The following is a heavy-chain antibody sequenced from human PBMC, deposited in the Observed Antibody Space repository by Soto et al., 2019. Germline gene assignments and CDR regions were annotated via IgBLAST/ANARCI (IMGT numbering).Heavy chain of an antibody. CDR2: INAGNGDT. V-gene: IGHV1-3*01. J-gene: IGHJ5*02. Sequence: ASVKVSCKASGYTFTTYTMHWVRQAPGQRLEWMGWINAGNGDTKYSQKFQGRVTITRDTSASTAYMELSSLRSEDTAIYSCASGPPRKWFDPWGQGTLVTVSS. CDR1: GYTFTTYT. CDR3: ASGPPRKWFDP.